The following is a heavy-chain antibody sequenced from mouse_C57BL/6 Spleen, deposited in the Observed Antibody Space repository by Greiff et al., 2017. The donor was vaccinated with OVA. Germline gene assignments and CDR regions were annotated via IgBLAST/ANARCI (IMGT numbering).Heavy chain of an antibody. CDR2: ISSGGDYI. V-gene: IGHV5-9-1*02. CDR3: TRAATVRETLYYFDY. D-gene: IGHD1-1*01. CDR1: GFTFSSYA. J-gene: IGHJ2*01. Sequence: EVKLVESGEGLVKPGGSLKLSCAASGFTFSSYAMSWVRQTPEKRLEWVAYISSGGDYIYYADTVKGRFTISRDNARNTLYLQMSSLKSEDTAMYYCTRAATVRETLYYFDYWGQGTTLTVSS.